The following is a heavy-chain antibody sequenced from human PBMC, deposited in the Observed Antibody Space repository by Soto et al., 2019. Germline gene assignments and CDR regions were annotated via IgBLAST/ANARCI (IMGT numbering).Heavy chain of an antibody. CDR2: IGGGNTDR. J-gene: IGHJ5*01. D-gene: IGHD1-26*01. CDR3: GKWVWFDS. V-gene: IGHV3-23*01. Sequence: DVQLLESGGGLVQPGGSLTLSCAASRFIFSDYAMNWVRQAPGKGLEWVSSIGGGNTDRYYADSVKGRFIISRDNSKNTMYLQMNSLRDDETAVSYNGKWVWFDSWGQGTLVTVSS. CDR1: RFIFSDYA.